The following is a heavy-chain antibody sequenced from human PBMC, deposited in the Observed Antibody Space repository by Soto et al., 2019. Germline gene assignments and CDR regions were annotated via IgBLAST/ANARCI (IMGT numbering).Heavy chain of an antibody. J-gene: IGHJ6*02. D-gene: IGHD2-21*01. CDR2: IIPFFQAP. V-gene: IGHV1-69*01. CDR3: AKSRIAIPPRVGMDV. Sequence: QVQLLQSGAEVRKPGSSVKVSCKASGGNFSKYAISWVRQAPGQGLEWMGGIIPFFQAPNYAQRFQGRVTTTADETTTTVDMKMSSLRSEDAAFYYCAKSRIAIPPRVGMDVWGQGTTVTVS. CDR1: GGNFSKYA.